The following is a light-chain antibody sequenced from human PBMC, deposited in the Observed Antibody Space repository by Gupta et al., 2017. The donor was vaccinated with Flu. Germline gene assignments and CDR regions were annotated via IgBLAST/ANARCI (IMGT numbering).Light chain of an antibody. J-gene: IGKJ4*01. CDR2: GPH. V-gene: IGKV1-39*01. CDR3: QQGCSAPLT. CDR1: QSVHSY. Sequence: TQYRASLSASVGDRGSITCRKKQSVHSYLNRHQQQVGKATNRLTYGPHSLQRERFSGSGSGTDFTLTITNLQLEDFATYFCQQGCSAPLTFGGGTKVDI.